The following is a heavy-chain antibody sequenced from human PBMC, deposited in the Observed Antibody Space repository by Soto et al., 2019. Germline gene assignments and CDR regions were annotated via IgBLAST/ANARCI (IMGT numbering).Heavy chain of an antibody. V-gene: IGHV4-59*08. CDR2: IYYSGST. J-gene: IGHJ4*02. CDR1: GGSISSYY. Sequence: SETLSLTCTVSGGSISSYYLSWIRQPPGKGLEWIGYIYYSGSTNYNPSLKSRVTISVDTSKNQFSLKLSSVTAADTAVYYCARSFGVAELDYWGQGTLVTVSS. D-gene: IGHD3-3*01. CDR3: ARSFGVAELDY.